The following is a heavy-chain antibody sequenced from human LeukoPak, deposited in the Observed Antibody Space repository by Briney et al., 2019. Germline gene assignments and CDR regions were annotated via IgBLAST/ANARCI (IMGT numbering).Heavy chain of an antibody. CDR1: GYTFTDYY. Sequence: GASVKVSCKSSGYTFTDYYVHWVRQAAGQGLEWMGWINPKTGATRYSRKFQGRVTMTRDTSINTVYMDLTSLTSDDTAVFSCVRAAIVVPRPDPPPRFDTWGQGTLVTVSS. CDR2: INPKTGAT. CDR3: VRAAIVVPRPDPPPRFDT. V-gene: IGHV1-2*02. D-gene: IGHD2-2*01. J-gene: IGHJ5*02.